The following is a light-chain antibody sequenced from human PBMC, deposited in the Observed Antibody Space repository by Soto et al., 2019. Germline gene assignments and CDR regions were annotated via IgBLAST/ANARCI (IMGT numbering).Light chain of an antibody. Sequence: QSVLTQPASVSVSPGQSITISCTGTSSDVGGYNYVSWYQQHPGKAPKLMIYEVSNRPSGVSNRFSGSKSGNTASLTISGLQDADEADEYCSSYTSSSTLVFGGGTKLTVL. CDR1: SSDVGGYNY. V-gene: IGLV2-14*01. CDR2: EVS. J-gene: IGLJ2*01. CDR3: SSYTSSSTLV.